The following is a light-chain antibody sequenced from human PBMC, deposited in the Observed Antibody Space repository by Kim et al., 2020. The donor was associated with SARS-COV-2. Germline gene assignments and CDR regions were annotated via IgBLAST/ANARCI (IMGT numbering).Light chain of an antibody. J-gene: IGLJ2*01. CDR1: NIGSKS. V-gene: IGLV3-21*04. Sequence: ARGKRGWISCGRNNIGSKSVHWNQQKPGQAPMLVIYYDSDRPSGIPERFYGSNSGNTATMTISRVEAGDEADYYCQVWDSSSDHPEFGGGAKLTVL. CDR2: YDS. CDR3: QVWDSSSDHPE.